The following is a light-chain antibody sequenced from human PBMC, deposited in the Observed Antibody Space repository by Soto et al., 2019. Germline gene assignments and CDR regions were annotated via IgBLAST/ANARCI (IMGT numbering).Light chain of an antibody. Sequence: QSVLTQPPSASGTPGQRVTISCSGSSSNSGSNTVSWYQQLPGTAPKLLIYDDNKRPSGIPDRFSGSKSGTSATLGITGFQTGDEADYYCGSWDSSLSAYVFGTGTKV. CDR1: SSNSGSNT. CDR2: DDN. J-gene: IGLJ1*01. CDR3: GSWDSSLSAYV. V-gene: IGLV1-51*01.